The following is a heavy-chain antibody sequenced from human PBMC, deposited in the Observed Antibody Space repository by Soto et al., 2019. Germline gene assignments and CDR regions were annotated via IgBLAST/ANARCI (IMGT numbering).Heavy chain of an antibody. CDR3: AHRPASSDY. J-gene: IGHJ4*01. CDR2: IYWDDDK. Sequence: SGPTRVRQRETLRLTVAFAGCSLSTSGVGVGWIRQPPGKALEWLALIYWDDDKRYSPSLKSRLTITKDTSKNQVVLTMTNMDPVDTATYYCAHRPASSDYWGHGTLVTVSS. CDR1: GCSLSTSGVG. V-gene: IGHV2-5*02. D-gene: IGHD1-26*01.